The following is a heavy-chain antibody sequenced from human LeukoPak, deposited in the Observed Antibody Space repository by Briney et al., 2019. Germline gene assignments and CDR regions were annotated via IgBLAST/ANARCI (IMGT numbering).Heavy chain of an antibody. V-gene: IGHV3-21*01. Sequence: GGSLRLSCAASGSSFSNYGMNWVRQAPGKGLEWVSSITSSSSYIYYADSVKGRFTISRDNAKNSVYLQMNSLRAEDTAVYYCARDTGAYYYSGGLDYWGQGTLVTVSS. CDR1: GSSFSNYG. CDR2: ITSSSSYI. D-gene: IGHD3-22*01. J-gene: IGHJ4*02. CDR3: ARDTGAYYYSGGLDY.